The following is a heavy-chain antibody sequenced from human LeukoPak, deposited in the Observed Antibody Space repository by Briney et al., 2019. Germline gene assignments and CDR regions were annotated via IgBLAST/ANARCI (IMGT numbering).Heavy chain of an antibody. J-gene: IGHJ4*02. Sequence: ASVKVSCKASGYTFTSYGISWVRQAPGQGLEWMGWISAYNGNTNYAQKLQGRVTMTTDTSTSTAYMELRSLRSDDTAVYYCARDRERYCSGGSCSLGYWGQGTLVTVSS. V-gene: IGHV1-18*01. D-gene: IGHD2-15*01. CDR3: ARDRERYCSGGSCSLGY. CDR2: ISAYNGNT. CDR1: GYTFTSYG.